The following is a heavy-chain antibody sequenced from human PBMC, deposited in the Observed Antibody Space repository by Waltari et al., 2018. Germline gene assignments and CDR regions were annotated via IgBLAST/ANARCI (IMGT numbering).Heavy chain of an antibody. CDR2: INPNSGGT. D-gene: IGHD2-2*01. CDR3: TRALIKVPASIVLDP. CDR1: GYTFPAYY. V-gene: IGHV1-2*06. J-gene: IGHJ5*02. Sequence: QVHLVKPGAEVKPPGASVKVSCRASGYTFPAYYIHWARPAPGHGLEWMGQINPNSGGTYYAQKFQGRVTMTRDTSISTVDLELSSLTSDDTAVYYCTRALIKVPASIVLDPWGQGTLVTVSS.